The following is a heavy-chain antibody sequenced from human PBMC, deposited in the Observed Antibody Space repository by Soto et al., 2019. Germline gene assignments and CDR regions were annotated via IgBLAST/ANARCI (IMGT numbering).Heavy chain of an antibody. D-gene: IGHD3-22*01. CDR3: ARDGAGQSLTTYDSSGPNLDY. CDR2: INPSGGST. Sequence: QVQLVQSGAEVKKPGASVKVSCKASGYTFTSYYMHWVRQAPGQGLEWMGIINPSGGSTSYAQKFQGRVTMTRDTSTSTVYMELSSLRSEDTAVYYCARDGAGQSLTTYDSSGPNLDYWGQGTLVTVSS. CDR1: GYTFTSYY. J-gene: IGHJ4*02. V-gene: IGHV1-46*01.